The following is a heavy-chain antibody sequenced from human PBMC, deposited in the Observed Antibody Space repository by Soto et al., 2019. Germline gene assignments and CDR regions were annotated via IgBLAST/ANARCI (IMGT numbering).Heavy chain of an antibody. Sequence: QLQLQESGPGLVKPSETLSLTCTVSCGSISSSSYYWGWIRQPPGKGLEWIWSIYYSGCTYYNPSLKSRVTISVDTSNNQFSLKRSSVTAADTAVYYCARLDYRDTFLSFAFWGQGTLVTVSS. CDR3: ARLDYRDTFLSFAF. V-gene: IGHV4-39*01. D-gene: IGHD4-17*01. CDR2: IYYSGCT. J-gene: IGHJ4*02. CDR1: CGSISSSSYY.